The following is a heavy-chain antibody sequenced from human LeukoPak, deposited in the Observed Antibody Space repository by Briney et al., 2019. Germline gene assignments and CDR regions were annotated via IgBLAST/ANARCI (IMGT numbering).Heavy chain of an antibody. Sequence: GGSLRLSCSASGFPFSSYAMHWVRQAPGKGLEYVSAISDSGGSTYYADSVKGRFTISRDNSKNTLYPQMSSLRAEDTAVYFCVRRYSFGPSGMDVSGQGTTVTVSS. D-gene: IGHD2-15*01. J-gene: IGHJ6*01. V-gene: IGHV3-64D*09. CDR3: VRRYSFGPSGMDV. CDR1: GFPFSSYA. CDR2: ISDSGGST.